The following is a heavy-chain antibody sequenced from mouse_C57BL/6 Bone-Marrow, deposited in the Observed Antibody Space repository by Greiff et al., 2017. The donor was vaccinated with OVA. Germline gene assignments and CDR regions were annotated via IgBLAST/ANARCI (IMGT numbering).Heavy chain of an antibody. CDR1: GYTFTSYW. Sequence: QVHVKQPGAELVKPGASVKLSCKASGYTFTSYWMHWVKQRPGQGLEWIGMIHPNSGSTNYNEKFKSKATLTVDKSSSTAYMQLSSLTSEDSAVYYCAREGWVRFAYWGQGTLVTVSA. D-gene: IGHD3-2*02. CDR2: IHPNSGST. CDR3: AREGWVRFAY. V-gene: IGHV1-64*01. J-gene: IGHJ3*01.